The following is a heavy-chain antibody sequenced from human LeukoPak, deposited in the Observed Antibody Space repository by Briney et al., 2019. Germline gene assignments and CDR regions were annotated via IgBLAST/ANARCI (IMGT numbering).Heavy chain of an antibody. CDR3: ARVRITGTKKIYYYYGMDV. CDR2: ISAYNGNT. V-gene: IGHV1-18*01. J-gene: IGHJ6*02. D-gene: IGHD1-20*01. Sequence: ASVKVSCKASGYTFTSYGISWVRPAPGQGLEWMGWISAYNGNTNYAQKLQGRVTMTTDTSTSTAYMELRSLRSDDTAVYYCARVRITGTKKIYYYYGMDVWGQGTTVTVSS. CDR1: GYTFTSYG.